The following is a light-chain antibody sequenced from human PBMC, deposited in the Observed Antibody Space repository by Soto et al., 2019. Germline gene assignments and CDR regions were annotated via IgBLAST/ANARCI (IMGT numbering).Light chain of an antibody. V-gene: IGKV3-15*01. Sequence: VMTQSPATLSLSPGERVTLSCRASQSVGGDVAWYQQKPGQAPSLLIFGASTRATAVPARFSGSGSATEFTFTISSLQSEDFAVYYCQQYNHWPLTFGGGTKVDIK. CDR1: QSVGGD. CDR2: GAS. J-gene: IGKJ4*01. CDR3: QQYNHWPLT.